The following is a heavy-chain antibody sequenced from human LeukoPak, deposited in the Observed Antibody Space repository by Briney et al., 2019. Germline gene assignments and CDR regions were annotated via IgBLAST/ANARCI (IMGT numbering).Heavy chain of an antibody. J-gene: IGHJ4*02. D-gene: IGHD1-1*01. CDR1: GFTFSSYA. CDR2: IGSIGGST. Sequence: GGSLRLSCAASGFTFSSYAMHWVRQAPGKGLEYVSAIGSIGGSTYYANSVKGKFTISRDNSKNTLYLQMGSLRAEDMAVYYCARGTELDYWGQGTLVTVSS. CDR3: ARGTELDY. V-gene: IGHV3-64*01.